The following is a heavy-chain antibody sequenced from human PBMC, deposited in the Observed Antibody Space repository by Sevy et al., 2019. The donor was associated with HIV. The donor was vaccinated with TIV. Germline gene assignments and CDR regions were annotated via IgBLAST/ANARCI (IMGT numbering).Heavy chain of an antibody. Sequence: GGSLRLSCAGSGFTFYNYGIHWVRQAPGKGLEWVTMISYDGKNENYADSVKGRFTISRKNSKNTVYLQMNSLRPDDTAIYYCAKDRSGSWSVDYWGQGTLVTVSS. CDR3: AKDRSGSWSVDY. J-gene: IGHJ4*02. V-gene: IGHV3-30*18. CDR2: ISYDGKNE. CDR1: GFTFYNYG. D-gene: IGHD6-13*01.